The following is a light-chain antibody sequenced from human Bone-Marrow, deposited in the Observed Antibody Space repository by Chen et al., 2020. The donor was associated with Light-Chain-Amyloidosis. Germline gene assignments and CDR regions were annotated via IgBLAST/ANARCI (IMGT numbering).Light chain of an antibody. J-gene: IGKJ4*01. Sequence: EFVLTQSPATLSLSPGERATLSCRASQSVGSYLAWYQQKPGQAPRLLIYDASNRAFGIPARLSGSGSGTDFTLTISSLEPEDFAVYYCQQRSNWPPALTFGGGTKVEIK. V-gene: IGKV3-11*01. CDR1: QSVGSY. CDR2: DAS. CDR3: QQRSNWPPALT.